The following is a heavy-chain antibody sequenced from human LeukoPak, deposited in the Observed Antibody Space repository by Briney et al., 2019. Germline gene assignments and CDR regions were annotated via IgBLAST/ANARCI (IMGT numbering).Heavy chain of an antibody. Sequence: TGGSLRLSCAASGFAFRNFWMSWVRQAPGQGLELVANTKQDGSGKYYVDSVEGRFTVSRDNAKNSLYLQMNSLRAEDTAVYYCARENYNWNPDQGYKVFDYWGQGILVTVSS. CDR2: TKQDGSGK. CDR1: GFAFRNFW. D-gene: IGHD1-20*01. J-gene: IGHJ4*02. V-gene: IGHV3-7*01. CDR3: ARENYNWNPDQGYKVFDY.